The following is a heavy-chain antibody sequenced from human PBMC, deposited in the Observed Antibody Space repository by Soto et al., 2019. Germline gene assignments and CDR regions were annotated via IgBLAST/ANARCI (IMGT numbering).Heavy chain of an antibody. CDR3: ARDLTGYGDFDY. CDR1: GGSISSGGYY. D-gene: IGHD3-9*01. J-gene: IGHJ4*02. Sequence: SETLSLTCTVSGGSISSGGYYWSWIRQHPGKGLEWIGYIYYSGSTYYNPSLKSRVTISVDTSKNQFSLKLSSVTAADTAVYYCARDLTGYGDFDYWGQGTLVTVSS. V-gene: IGHV4-31*03. CDR2: IYYSGST.